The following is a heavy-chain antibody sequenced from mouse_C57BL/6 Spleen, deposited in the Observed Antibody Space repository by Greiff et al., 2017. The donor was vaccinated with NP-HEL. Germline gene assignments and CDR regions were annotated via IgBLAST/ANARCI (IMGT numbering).Heavy chain of an antibody. CDR2: ISYDGSN. J-gene: IGHJ4*01. V-gene: IGHV3-6*01. CDR3: AREGSEDYDYAMDY. Sequence: EVKVEESGPGLVKPSQSLSLTCSVTGYSITSGYYWNWIRQFPGNKLEWMGYISYDGSNNYNPSLKNRISITRDTSKNQFFLKLNPVTTEDTATYYCAREGSEDYDYAMDYWGQGTSVTVSS. CDR1: GYSITSGYY. D-gene: IGHD2-4*01.